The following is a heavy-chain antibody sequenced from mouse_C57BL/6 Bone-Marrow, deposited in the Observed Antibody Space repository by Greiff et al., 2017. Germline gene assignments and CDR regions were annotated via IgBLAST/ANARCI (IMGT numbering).Heavy chain of an antibody. CDR2: IDPETGGT. J-gene: IGHJ1*03. V-gene: IGHV1-15*01. D-gene: IGHD2-2*01. CDR1: GYTFTDYE. CDR3: TRWLRRWWYFDV. Sequence: QVQLQQSGAELVRPGASVTLSCKASGYTFTDYEMHWVKQTPVHGLEWIGAIDPETGGTAYNQKFTGKAILTADKSSSTAYLELRSLTSEDSAVYYCTRWLRRWWYFDVWGTGTTVTVSS.